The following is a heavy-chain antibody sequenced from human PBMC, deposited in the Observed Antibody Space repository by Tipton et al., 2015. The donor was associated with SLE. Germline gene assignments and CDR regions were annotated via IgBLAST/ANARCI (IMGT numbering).Heavy chain of an antibody. D-gene: IGHD3-16*01. J-gene: IGHJ5*02. Sequence: TLSLTCTVSGGSISSYYWSWIRQPPGKGLEWIGYIYTSGSTNYNPSLKSRVTISVDTSQNQFSLKLSSVTAADTAVYYCARGLGGVTLHWFDPWGQGTLVTVSS. CDR1: GGSISSYY. CDR2: IYTSGST. V-gene: IGHV4-4*08. CDR3: ARGLGGVTLHWFDP.